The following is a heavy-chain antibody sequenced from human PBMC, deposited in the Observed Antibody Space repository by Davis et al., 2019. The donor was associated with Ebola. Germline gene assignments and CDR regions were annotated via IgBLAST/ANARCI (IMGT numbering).Heavy chain of an antibody. J-gene: IGHJ5*02. Sequence: SETLSLTCTVSGGSISSSSYYWGWIRQPPGKGLEWIGEINHSGSTNYNPSLKSRVTISVDTSKNQFSLKLSSVTAADTAVYYCARRIAARPFGDWFDPWGQGTLVTVSS. CDR2: INHSGST. CDR3: ARRIAARPFGDWFDP. D-gene: IGHD6-6*01. V-gene: IGHV4-39*01. CDR1: GGSISSSSYY.